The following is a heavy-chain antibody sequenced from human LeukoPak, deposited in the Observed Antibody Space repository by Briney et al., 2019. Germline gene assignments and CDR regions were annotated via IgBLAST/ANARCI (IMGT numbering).Heavy chain of an antibody. Sequence: GGSLRLSCAASGFTFRNYVIHWVRQAPGKGLEWVAVTSSDLNVKLYADSVKGRFTISRDNSRSTLYLQMNSLRAEDTALYYCARKLWHRNDCWGQGTLVTVSS. CDR1: GFTFRNYV. CDR2: TSSDLNVK. D-gene: IGHD3-16*01. CDR3: ARKLWHRNDC. V-gene: IGHV3-30-3*01. J-gene: IGHJ4*02.